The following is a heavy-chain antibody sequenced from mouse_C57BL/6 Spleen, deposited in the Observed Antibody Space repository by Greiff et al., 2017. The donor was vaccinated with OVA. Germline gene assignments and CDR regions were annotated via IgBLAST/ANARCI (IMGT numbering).Heavy chain of an antibody. Sequence: EVKLVESGGGLVQPGGSLSLSCAASGFTFTDYYMSWVRQPPGKALEWLGFIRNKANGYTTEYSASVKGRFTISRDNSQSILYLQMKALRTEDSATYYCERYQDIYYAMDYWGQGTSVTVSS. CDR2: IRNKANGYTT. J-gene: IGHJ4*01. CDR3: ERYQDIYYAMDY. V-gene: IGHV7-3*01. CDR1: GFTFTDYY.